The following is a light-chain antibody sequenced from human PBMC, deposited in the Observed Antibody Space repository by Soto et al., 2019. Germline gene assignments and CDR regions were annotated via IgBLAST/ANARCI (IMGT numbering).Light chain of an antibody. J-gene: IGKJ4*01. CDR2: GAS. CDR1: QSVSSN. CDR3: QQYNDWPLT. V-gene: IGKV3-15*01. Sequence: EIVMTQSPATLPVSPGERATLSCRASQSVSSNLAWYQQKRGQAPRLLIYGASTRATGLPDRISGSGSGTEFTLTISSLQSEDFALYYCQQYNDWPLTFGGGTKVEIK.